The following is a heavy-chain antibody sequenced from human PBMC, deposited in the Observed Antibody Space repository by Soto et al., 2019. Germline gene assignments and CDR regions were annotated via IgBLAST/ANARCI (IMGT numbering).Heavy chain of an antibody. CDR1: GGSFREYY. J-gene: IGHJ6*02. V-gene: IGHV4-34*01. CDR2: INQSGTT. Sequence: SETLSLTCAVNGGSFREYYWSWLRQPPGKGLEWIGEINQSGTTHYNPSLKRRINISIDTSKNQFSLNLTSVTAADTDTYYCARDIITVIGGEIYYYFGMDVWGQGTTVTVSS. CDR3: ARDIITVIGGEIYYYFGMDV. D-gene: IGHD3-10*01.